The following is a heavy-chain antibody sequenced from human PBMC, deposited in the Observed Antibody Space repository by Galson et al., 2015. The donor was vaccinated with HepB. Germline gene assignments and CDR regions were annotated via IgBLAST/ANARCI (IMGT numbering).Heavy chain of an antibody. CDR3: AREILIFWSGYNWFDP. Sequence: SLRLSGAASGFTFSSYWMHWVRQAPGKGLVWVSRINSDGSSTSCADSVKGRFTISRDNAKNTLYLQMNSLRAEDTAVYYCAREILIFWSGYNWFDPWGQGTLVTVSS. V-gene: IGHV3-74*01. CDR1: GFTFSSYW. CDR2: INSDGSST. J-gene: IGHJ5*02. D-gene: IGHD3-3*01.